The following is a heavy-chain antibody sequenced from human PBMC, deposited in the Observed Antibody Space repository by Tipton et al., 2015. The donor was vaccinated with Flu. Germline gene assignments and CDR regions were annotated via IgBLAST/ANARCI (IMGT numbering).Heavy chain of an antibody. J-gene: IGHJ6*02. V-gene: IGHV3-73*01. CDR1: GFTFSGSA. CDR3: TLNGGDWYYYYGMDV. Sequence: SLRLSCAASGFTFSGSAMHWIRQASGKGLEWVGRIRSKANSYATAYAASVKGRFTISRDDSKNTAYLQMNSLKTEDTAVYYCTLNGGDWYYYYGMDVWAKRPRSPSP. D-gene: IGHD3-16*01. CDR2: IRSKANSYAT.